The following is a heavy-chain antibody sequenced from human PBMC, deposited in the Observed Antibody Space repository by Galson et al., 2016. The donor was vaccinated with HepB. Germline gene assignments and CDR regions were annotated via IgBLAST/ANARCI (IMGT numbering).Heavy chain of an antibody. Sequence: SLRLSCAASGFTFSNAWMSWVRQAPGKGLEWVSAISGSGGVKYYADSVKGRFTFSRDNTKNTVFLQMSSLRVEDTAIYYCAKNLSSSHGLDVWSQGTTVTVSS. CDR1: GFTFSNAW. J-gene: IGHJ6*02. CDR3: AKNLSSSHGLDV. D-gene: IGHD6-6*01. CDR2: ISGSGGVK. V-gene: IGHV3-23*01.